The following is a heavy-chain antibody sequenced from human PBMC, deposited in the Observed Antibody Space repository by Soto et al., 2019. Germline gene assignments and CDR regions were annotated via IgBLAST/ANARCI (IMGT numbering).Heavy chain of an antibody. CDR2: INTSSSNI. D-gene: IGHD3-3*01. V-gene: IGHV3-48*02. Sequence: GGSLRLSCEASGFIFSGYSMNWVRQAPGKGLEWVSYINTSSSNIYYADSVKGRFTISRDNAKNSLFLQMNSLRDEDTAVYYCARDSDYWSGLLDYFGVDLWGQGTTVTVSS. CDR1: GFIFSGYS. CDR3: ARDSDYWSGLLDYFGVDL. J-gene: IGHJ6*02.